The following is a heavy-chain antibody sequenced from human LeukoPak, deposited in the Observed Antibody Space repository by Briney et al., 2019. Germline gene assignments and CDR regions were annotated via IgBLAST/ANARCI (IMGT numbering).Heavy chain of an antibody. CDR3: TTDWGVTERGFGGYDPQSK. CDR1: GLTFSTAW. V-gene: IGHV3-15*01. Sequence: GGSLRLSCAASGLTFSTAWMSWVRQAPGKGLEWVGRIKSKADGGTTDSAAPVKGRFIISRDDSKNTLYLQMNSLKTEDTAVYYCTTDWGVTERGFGGYDPQSKWGQGTLVTVSS. D-gene: IGHD5-12*01. CDR2: IKSKADGGTT. J-gene: IGHJ4*02.